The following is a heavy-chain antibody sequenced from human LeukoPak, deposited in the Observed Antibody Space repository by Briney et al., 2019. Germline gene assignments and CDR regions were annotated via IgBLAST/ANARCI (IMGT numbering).Heavy chain of an antibody. CDR1: GYTFTGYY. CDR3: ARGSRYYDILTCHDY. J-gene: IGHJ4*02. CDR2: INPNSGGT. D-gene: IGHD3-9*01. Sequence: ASVKVSCKASGYTFTGYYMHWVRQAPGQGLEWMGRINPNSGGTNYAQKFQGRVTMTRDTSISTAYMELSRLRSDDTAVYYCARGSRYYDILTCHDYWGQGTLVTVSS. V-gene: IGHV1-2*06.